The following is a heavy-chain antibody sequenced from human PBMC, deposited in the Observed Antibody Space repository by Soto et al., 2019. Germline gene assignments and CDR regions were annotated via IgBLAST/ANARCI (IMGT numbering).Heavy chain of an antibody. J-gene: IGHJ4*02. Sequence: EVQLVESGGGLVQPGRSLRLSCAASGFTFDDYAMHWVRQAPGKGLEWVSGISWNSGSIGYADSVKGRFTISRDNAKNSLYLQMNSLRAEDTALYYCAKDSGSWIAAAGTGVDYWGQGTLVTVSS. D-gene: IGHD6-13*01. CDR1: GFTFDDYA. CDR2: ISWNSGSI. CDR3: AKDSGSWIAAAGTGVDY. V-gene: IGHV3-9*01.